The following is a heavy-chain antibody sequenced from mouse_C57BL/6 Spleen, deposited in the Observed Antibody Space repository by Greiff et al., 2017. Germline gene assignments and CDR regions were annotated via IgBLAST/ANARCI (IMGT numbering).Heavy chain of an antibody. CDR3: TGGTATAY. V-gene: IGHV6-3*01. J-gene: IGHJ3*01. CDR1: GFTFSNYW. Sequence: EVKVVESGGGLVQPGGSMKLSCVASGFTFSNYWMNWVRQSPEKGLEWVAQIRLKSDNYATHYAESGKGRFTISRDDSKSSVYLQMNNLRAEDTGIYYCTGGTATAYWGQGTLVTVSA. CDR2: IRLKSDNYAT. D-gene: IGHD1-2*01.